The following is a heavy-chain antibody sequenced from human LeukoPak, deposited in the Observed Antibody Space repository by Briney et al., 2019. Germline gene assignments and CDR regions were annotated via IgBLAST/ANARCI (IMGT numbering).Heavy chain of an antibody. CDR3: ARDRGAAAGNPIYFDY. J-gene: IGHJ4*02. CDR2: IYYSGST. CDR1: GGSISSYY. D-gene: IGHD6-13*01. Sequence: SETLSLTYTVSGGSISSYYWSWIRQPPGKGLEWIGYIYYSGSTNYNPSLKSRVTISVDTSKNQFSLKLSSVTAADTAVYYCARDRGAAAGNPIYFDYWGQGTLVTVSS. V-gene: IGHV4-59*01.